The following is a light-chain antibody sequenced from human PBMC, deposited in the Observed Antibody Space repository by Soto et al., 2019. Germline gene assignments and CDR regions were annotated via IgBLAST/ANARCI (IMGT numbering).Light chain of an antibody. CDR1: QDIRND. V-gene: IGKV1-17*01. J-gene: IGKJ4*01. CDR3: QQCYSTPLT. Sequence: DIQMTQSPSSLPASVGDRVTISCRASQDIRNDLGWYQQKPGKAPKRLIYSTSILQSGVPSRFSGSGSGTEFTLTINSLQPEDFATYYCQQCYSTPLTFGGGTKVDIK. CDR2: STS.